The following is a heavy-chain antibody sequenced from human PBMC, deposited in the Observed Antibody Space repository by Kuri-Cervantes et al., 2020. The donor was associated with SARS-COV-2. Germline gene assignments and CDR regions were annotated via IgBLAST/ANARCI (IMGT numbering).Heavy chain of an antibody. CDR2: IYPGGRTT. Sequence: GGSLRLSCAVSGFTFSRHAMSWVRQAPGKGLEWVSGIYPGGRTTYYADSVRGRFTISRDDSKNTLYLQMNSLRAEDTAVYYCAKLLQGYGVSDYWGQGTLVTVSS. J-gene: IGHJ4*02. CDR1: GFTFSRHA. D-gene: IGHD5-12*01. CDR3: AKLLQGYGVSDY. V-gene: IGHV3-23*03.